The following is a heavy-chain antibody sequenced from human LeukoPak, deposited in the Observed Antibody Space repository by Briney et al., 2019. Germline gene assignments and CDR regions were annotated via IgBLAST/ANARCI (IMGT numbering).Heavy chain of an antibody. CDR3: ARDHYGSGQMRWFDP. J-gene: IGHJ5*02. V-gene: IGHV6-1*01. D-gene: IGHD3-10*01. CDR2: TYYRSKWYN. CDR1: GDSVSSNSAA. Sequence: SQTLSLTCAISGDSVSSNSAAWNWFRQSPSRGLEWLGRTYYRSKWYNDYAVSVQSRITINPDTSKNQFSLQLNSVTPEDTAVYYCARDHYGSGQMRWFDPWGQGTLVTVSP.